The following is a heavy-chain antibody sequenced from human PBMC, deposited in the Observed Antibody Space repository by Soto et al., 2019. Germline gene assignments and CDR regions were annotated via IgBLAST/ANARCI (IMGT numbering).Heavy chain of an antibody. CDR3: AKATNGSLYYYYGMDV. Sequence: EVQLLESGGGLVQPGGSLRLSCAASGFTFSSYAMSWVRQAPGKGLEWGSVIGASGGSTYYADSVKGRFTISRDNSKNTLYLKMNSLRAEDTAIYYCAKATNGSLYYYYGMDVWGQGTTVTVSS. CDR2: IGASGGST. V-gene: IGHV3-23*01. J-gene: IGHJ6*02. CDR1: GFTFSSYA.